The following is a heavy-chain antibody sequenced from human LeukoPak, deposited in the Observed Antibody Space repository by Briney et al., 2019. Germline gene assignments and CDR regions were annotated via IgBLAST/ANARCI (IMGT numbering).Heavy chain of an antibody. D-gene: IGHD4-11*01. J-gene: IGHJ4*02. CDR3: GRGPYSDWPLLSY. V-gene: IGHV4-34*01. Sequence: SETLSLTCAVHGGSFNGYFRSWIRQSPGKGLDWIGEVSHIGSTNYNPSLKSRATISIDTSKNQFSLKLSSVTAADTAVYYCGRGPYSDWPLLSYWGQGTLVTVSS. CDR1: GGSFNGYF. CDR2: VSHIGST.